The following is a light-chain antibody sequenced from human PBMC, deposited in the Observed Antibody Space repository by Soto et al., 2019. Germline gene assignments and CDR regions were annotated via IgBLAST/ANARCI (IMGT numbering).Light chain of an antibody. CDR2: AAS. J-gene: IGKJ2*01. Sequence: IQMTQSPSSLSASVGDRVTITCWASLSVSRNFNWYQQKPGKAPKLLIYAASTLQSGVPSRFSGSGSGTDFTLTISSLQPEDFASYYCQQTYSTPYTFGQGTQLEIK. CDR3: QQTYSTPYT. V-gene: IGKV1-39*01. CDR1: LSVSRN.